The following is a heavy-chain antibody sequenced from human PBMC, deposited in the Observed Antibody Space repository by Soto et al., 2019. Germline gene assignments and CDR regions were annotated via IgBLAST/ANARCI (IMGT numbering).Heavy chain of an antibody. Sequence: SETLSLTCTVSGGSISDTTYYWGWIRQPPDKGLEWIGTIYYTGSTYLNPSLKSRVTISVDTSKNQFSLKMSSVTAADTAVYFCARIYSSNWEYYYHYGLDVWGQGTTVTVSS. CDR2: IYYTGST. J-gene: IGHJ6*02. CDR1: GGSISDTTYY. CDR3: ARIYSSNWEYYYHYGLDV. D-gene: IGHD6-13*01. V-gene: IGHV4-39*01.